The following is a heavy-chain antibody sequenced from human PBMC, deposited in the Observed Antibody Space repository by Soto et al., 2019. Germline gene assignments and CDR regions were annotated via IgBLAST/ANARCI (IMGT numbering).Heavy chain of an antibody. V-gene: IGHV4-59*01. Sequence: PSETLSLTCTVSGGSISSYYWSWIRQPPGKGLEWIGYIYYSGSTNYNPSLKSRVTISVDTSKNQFSLKLSSVTAADTAVYYCARCWIGYSSSSSDFDYPGQGTLVTVSS. J-gene: IGHJ4*02. CDR3: ARCWIGYSSSSSDFDY. CDR1: GGSISSYY. D-gene: IGHD6-6*01. CDR2: IYYSGST.